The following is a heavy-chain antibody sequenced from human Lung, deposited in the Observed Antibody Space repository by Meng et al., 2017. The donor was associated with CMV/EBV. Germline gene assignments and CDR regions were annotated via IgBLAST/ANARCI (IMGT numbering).Heavy chain of an antibody. V-gene: IGHV1-2*02. Sequence: ASVXVSXKASGYTFTAYYIHWVRQAPGQGLEWMGWMNPNSGDTFYAQNFQGRVTMTRDTSITAAFMERSRLTSDDTAVFYCASGTGSVITYEYFDGLDVGXQRATVTVSS. D-gene: IGHD3-10*01. CDR3: ASGTGSVITYEYFDGLDV. CDR2: MNPNSGDT. J-gene: IGHJ6*01. CDR1: GYTFTAYY.